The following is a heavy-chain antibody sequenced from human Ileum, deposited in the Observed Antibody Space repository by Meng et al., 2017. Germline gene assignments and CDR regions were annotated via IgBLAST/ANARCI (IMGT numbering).Heavy chain of an antibody. D-gene: IGHD3-10*02. CDR3: ARADYVRYFDL. J-gene: IGHJ2*01. CDR2: VYHSGST. V-gene: IGHV4-4*03. Sequence: NTPCTLSLSGPVSGGSIDSNNWWTWIRHPPGQGLDWIGEVYHSGSTHYNPSLQSRVTISIDNSKNRFSLSLNSVTAADTAIYYCARADYVRYFDLWGRGTLVTVSS. CDR1: GGSIDSNNW.